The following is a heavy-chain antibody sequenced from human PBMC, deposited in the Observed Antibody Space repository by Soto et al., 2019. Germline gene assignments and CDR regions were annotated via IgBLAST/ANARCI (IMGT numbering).Heavy chain of an antibody. D-gene: IGHD3-10*01. CDR3: ARGGSGREKDYYGMDV. CDR1: GGTFSSYA. CDR2: TIPIFGTA. Sequence: QVQLVQSGAEVKKPGSSVKVSCKASGGTFSSYAISWVRQAPGQGLEWMGGTIPIFGTANYAQKFQGRVTITADESTSTAYMELSRLRSEDTAVYYCARGGSGREKDYYGMDVWGQGTTVTVSS. V-gene: IGHV1-69*01. J-gene: IGHJ6*02.